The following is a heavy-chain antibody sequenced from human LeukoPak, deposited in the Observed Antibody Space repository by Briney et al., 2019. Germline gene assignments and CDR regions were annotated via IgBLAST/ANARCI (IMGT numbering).Heavy chain of an antibody. CDR3: ARSIRRYFDWLLRTYPPYYYYGMDV. V-gene: IGHV1-8*01. Sequence: ASVKVSCKASGYTFTSYDINWVRQATGQGLEWMGWMNPNSGNTGYAQKFQGRVTMTRNTSISTAYMELSSLRSDDTAVYYCARSIRRYFDWLLRTYPPYYYYGMDVWGPRTTVTVSS. CDR2: MNPNSGNT. J-gene: IGHJ6*02. D-gene: IGHD3-9*01. CDR1: GYTFTSYD.